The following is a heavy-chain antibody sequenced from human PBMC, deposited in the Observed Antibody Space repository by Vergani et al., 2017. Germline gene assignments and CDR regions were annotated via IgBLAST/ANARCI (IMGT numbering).Heavy chain of an antibody. J-gene: IGHJ5*02. CDR2: ISSSSSYI. V-gene: IGHV3-21*01. Sequence: VQLVESGGGVVQPGRSLRLSCAASGFTFSSYGMHWVRQAPGKGLEWVSSISSSSSYIYSADSVKGRFTISRDNAKNSLYLQMNSLRAEDTAVYYCARVPGLSLRESGPWGQGTLVTVSS. CDR3: ARVPGLSLRESGP. D-gene: IGHD3-10*01. CDR1: GFTFSSYG.